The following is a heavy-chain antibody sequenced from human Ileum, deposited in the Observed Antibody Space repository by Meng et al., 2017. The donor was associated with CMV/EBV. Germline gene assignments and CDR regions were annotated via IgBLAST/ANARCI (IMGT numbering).Heavy chain of an antibody. J-gene: IGHJ6*02. D-gene: IGHD3-10*01. CDR2: IRYDGTNK. CDR3: ARDLSGLRTYNYYYGMDI. V-gene: IGHV3-30*02. Sequence: GGSLRLSCVASGFTFSTYGMHWVRQAPGKGLEWVAFIRYDGTNKYYADSVKGRFTISRDNSKNMVYLQMNSLRADDTAVYYCARDLSGLRTYNYYYGMDIWGQGTTVTVSS. CDR1: GFTFSTYG.